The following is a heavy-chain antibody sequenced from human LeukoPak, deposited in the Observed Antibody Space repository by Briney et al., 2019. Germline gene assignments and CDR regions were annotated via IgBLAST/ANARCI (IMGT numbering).Heavy chain of an antibody. CDR3: ARDNYGGKWCDF. V-gene: IGHV1-69*01. J-gene: IGHJ4*02. D-gene: IGHD4-23*01. Sequence: SVKVSCKASGGTFSSYVISWVRQAPGQGLEWMGGIIPGFGTANYAQKFQGTVTITADVSATTVYMVLNSLRSEDTAVYYCARDNYGGKWCDFWGQGTLVTVSS. CDR1: GGTFSSYV. CDR2: IIPGFGTA.